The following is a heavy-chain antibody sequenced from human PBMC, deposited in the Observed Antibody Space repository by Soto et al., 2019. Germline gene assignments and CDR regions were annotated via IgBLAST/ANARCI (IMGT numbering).Heavy chain of an antibody. D-gene: IGHD3-10*01. CDR2: ISYDGSNK. Sequence: QVQLVESGGGVVQPGRSLRLSCAASGFTFSSYAMHWVRQAPGKGLEWVAVISYDGSNKYYADSVKGRFTISRDNSKNPLYLQMNSLSAEDTAVYYCARAPTAGDGGWGYWGQGTLVTVSS. V-gene: IGHV3-30-3*01. J-gene: IGHJ4*02. CDR3: ARAPTAGDGGWGY. CDR1: GFTFSSYA.